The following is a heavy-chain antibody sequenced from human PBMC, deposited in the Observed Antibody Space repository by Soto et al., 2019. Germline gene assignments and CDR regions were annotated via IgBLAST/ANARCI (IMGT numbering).Heavy chain of an antibody. D-gene: IGHD2-2*02. Sequence: SETLSLTCAVSGYSISSGYYWGWIRQPPGKGLEWIGSIYHSGSTYYNPSLKSRVTISVDTSKNQFSLKLSSVTAADTAVYYCAREAHIVVVPAAIDYYYGMDVWGQGTTVTVSS. J-gene: IGHJ6*02. CDR2: IYHSGST. CDR1: GYSISSGYY. V-gene: IGHV4-38-2*02. CDR3: AREAHIVVVPAAIDYYYGMDV.